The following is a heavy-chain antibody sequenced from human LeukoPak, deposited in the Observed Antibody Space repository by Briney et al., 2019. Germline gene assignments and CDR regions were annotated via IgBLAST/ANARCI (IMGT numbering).Heavy chain of an antibody. CDR3: ARDRGVYDFWSGYFKYFQH. CDR2: IGTAGDT. V-gene: IGHV3-13*01. CDR1: GFTFSVHD. J-gene: IGHJ1*01. Sequence: GGSLRLSCAASGFTFSVHDMHWLRQTTGKGLEWVSAIGTAGDTYYPGSVKGRFTISREDAKNSLYLEMNSLRAGDTAVYYCARDRGVYDFWSGYFKYFQHWGQGTLVTVSS. D-gene: IGHD3-3*01.